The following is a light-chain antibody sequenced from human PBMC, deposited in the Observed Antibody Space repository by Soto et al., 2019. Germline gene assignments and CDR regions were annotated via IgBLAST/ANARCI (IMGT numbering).Light chain of an antibody. CDR1: YTDVGGHNR. J-gene: IGLJ3*02. CDR2: EVD. V-gene: IGLV2-14*01. Sequence: QSVLTQPASVSGSPGQSITISCTGTYTDVGGHNRVSWYQHHAGKGPKMLIFEVDNRPSGISDRFSGSKSGDTASLTISDLQAEDEADYYCVSYIESSLTHWVFGGGTKVTVL. CDR3: VSYIESSLTHWV.